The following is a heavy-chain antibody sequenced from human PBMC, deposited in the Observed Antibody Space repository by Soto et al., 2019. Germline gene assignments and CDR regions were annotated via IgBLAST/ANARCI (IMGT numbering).Heavy chain of an antibody. V-gene: IGHV3-9*01. Sequence: GGSLRLSCVASRFRFDHHVMHWVRQRPGKGLEWVGHINWDGYSIGYGGSVRGRFTISRDNAKKTLYLQMNSLRPEDTALYYCARSRSGRTSGWVYVRGQGITVTVSS. CDR2: INWDGYSI. CDR1: RFRFDHHV. CDR3: ARSRSGRTSGWVYV. J-gene: IGHJ6*02. D-gene: IGHD6-19*01.